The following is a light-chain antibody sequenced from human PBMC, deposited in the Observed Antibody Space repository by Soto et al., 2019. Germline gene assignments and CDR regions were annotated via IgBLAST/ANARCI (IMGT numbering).Light chain of an antibody. Sequence: QSVLSQPASVSGSPGQSITISCTGTSSDVGGFEYVSWYQHQPGKAPKLIIYDVTKRPSGVSNRFSGSKSGNTASLTVSGIQAQDEGDYYCGSITGSSTYVFGTGTKVTVL. V-gene: IGLV2-14*01. CDR2: DVT. CDR3: GSITGSSTYV. CDR1: SSDVGGFEY. J-gene: IGLJ1*01.